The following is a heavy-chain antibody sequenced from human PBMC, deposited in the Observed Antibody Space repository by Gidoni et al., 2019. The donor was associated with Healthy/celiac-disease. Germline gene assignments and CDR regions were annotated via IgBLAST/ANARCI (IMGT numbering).Heavy chain of an antibody. J-gene: IGHJ4*02. V-gene: IGHV3-73*02. CDR3: TRHGVVVAATNI. CDR1: GFTFSGSA. CDR2: IRSKANSYAT. D-gene: IGHD2-15*01. Sequence: EVQLVASGGGLVPPGGSLKLSCAASGFTFSGSARHWVRQASGKWLEWVGRIRSKANSYATAYAASVKGRFTISRDDSKNTAYLQMNSLKTEDTAVYYCTRHGVVVAATNIWGQGTLVTVSS.